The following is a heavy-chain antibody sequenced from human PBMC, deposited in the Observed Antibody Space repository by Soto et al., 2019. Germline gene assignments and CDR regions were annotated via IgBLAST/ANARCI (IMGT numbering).Heavy chain of an antibody. V-gene: IGHV4-59*01. J-gene: IGHJ6*02. D-gene: IGHD1-1*01. CDR2: IFYRGNT. CDR1: GGSISGYY. CDR3: TRHAIIPKLQYGMDV. Sequence: LSLTCTVSGGSISGYYWSWIRQPPGKGLEWIGYIFYRGNTLYNPSLQSRVTISVDTSKNQFFLGLTSVTAADTAVYYCTRHAIIPKLQYGMDVWGQGASVTVSS.